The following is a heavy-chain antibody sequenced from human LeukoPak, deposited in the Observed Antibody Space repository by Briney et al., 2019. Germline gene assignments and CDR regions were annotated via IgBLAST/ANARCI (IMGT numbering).Heavy chain of an antibody. D-gene: IGHD1-26*01. Sequence: PGGSLRLSCATSGFTFSTYEMNWVRQAPGKGLEWILYISIFNTIYYAASVRGRFAISRDNAQSSLYLHLNSLRAEDTAVYYCARGTAWERTFDYWGQGTLVTVSS. CDR1: GFTFSTYE. J-gene: IGHJ4*02. V-gene: IGHV3-48*03. CDR3: ARGTAWERTFDY. CDR2: ISIFNTI.